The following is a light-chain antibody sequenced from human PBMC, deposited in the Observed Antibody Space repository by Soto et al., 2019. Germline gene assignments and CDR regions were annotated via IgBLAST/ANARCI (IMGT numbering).Light chain of an antibody. Sequence: EIVMTQSPATLSVSPGERATLSCRASQSVSSNLAWYQQKPGQAPRLLIYGASTRATGIPARFSASGSGTELTLTIISLQSEDFAVYYCQQYNNWPPAWTCGQGTKVEIK. J-gene: IGKJ1*01. CDR3: QQYNNWPPAWT. V-gene: IGKV3-15*01. CDR2: GAS. CDR1: QSVSSN.